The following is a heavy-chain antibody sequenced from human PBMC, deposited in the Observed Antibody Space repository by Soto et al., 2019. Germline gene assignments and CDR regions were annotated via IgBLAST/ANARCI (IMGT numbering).Heavy chain of an antibody. D-gene: IGHD2-15*01. CDR2: IIPIFGTA. J-gene: IGHJ5*02. Sequence: QVQLVQSGAEVKKPGSSVKVSCKASGGTFSSYAISWVRQAPGQGLEWMGGIIPIFGTANYAQKFQGRVTIPADESTSTAYMELSSLRSEDTAVYYCAREIRRTSYCSGGSCLGGWFDPWGQGTLVTVSS. V-gene: IGHV1-69*01. CDR3: AREIRRTSYCSGGSCLGGWFDP. CDR1: GGTFSSYA.